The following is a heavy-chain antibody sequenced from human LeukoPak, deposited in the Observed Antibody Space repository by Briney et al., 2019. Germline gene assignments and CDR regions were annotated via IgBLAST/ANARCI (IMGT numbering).Heavy chain of an antibody. CDR1: GGSISSSSYY. D-gene: IGHD4-11*01. CDR2: IYYSGST. V-gene: IGHV4-39*07. J-gene: IGHJ4*02. Sequence: SETLSLTCTVSGGSISSSSYYWGWIRQPPGKGLEWIGSIYYSGSTYYNPSLKSRVTISVDTSKNQFSLKLSSVTAADTAIYHCAKGDYGNYYFDYWGQGTLVTVSS. CDR3: AKGDYGNYYFDY.